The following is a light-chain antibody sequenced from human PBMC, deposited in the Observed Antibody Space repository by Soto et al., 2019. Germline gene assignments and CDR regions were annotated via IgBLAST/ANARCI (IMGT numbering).Light chain of an antibody. CDR3: SSWTSGGTYV. CDR1: SNDIGAYNY. J-gene: IGLJ1*01. CDR2: DVN. Sequence: SALTQPASESGSPGQSNPIYCAGTSNDIGAYNYVSWYQHHPGKAPKLMIYDVNNRPSGDSNRLSGSKSCNTASLTISGLQAEDEADYYCSSWTSGGTYVFASGTKVTVL. V-gene: IGLV2-14*03.